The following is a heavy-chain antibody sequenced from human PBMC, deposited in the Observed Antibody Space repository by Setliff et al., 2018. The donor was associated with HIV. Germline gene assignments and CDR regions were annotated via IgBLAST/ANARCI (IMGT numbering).Heavy chain of an antibody. Sequence: PSETLSLTCTVSGGSISSHFWSWIRQPPGKGLEWIRSIYYSGSTNYNPSLKSRVTISVVTSKNQFSLKLSSVTAADTAVYYCARGTLYYDYVWGTPFPFDYWGQGTLVTVSS. J-gene: IGHJ4*02. V-gene: IGHV4-59*11. CDR2: IYYSGST. CDR1: GGSISSHF. CDR3: ARGTLYYDYVWGTPFPFDY. D-gene: IGHD3-16*01.